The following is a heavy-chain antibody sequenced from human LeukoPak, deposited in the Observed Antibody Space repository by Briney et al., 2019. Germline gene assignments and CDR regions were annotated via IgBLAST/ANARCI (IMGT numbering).Heavy chain of an antibody. CDR3: ARDRGIFSYCSGGSCYSGY. Sequence: GASVKVSCKASGYTFTSYGISWVRQAPGQGLEWMGWISAYNGNTNYAQKLQGRVTMTTDTSTSTACMELRSLRSDDTAVYYCARDRGIFSYCSGGSCYSGYWGQGTLVTVSS. CDR2: ISAYNGNT. CDR1: GYTFTSYG. D-gene: IGHD2-15*01. J-gene: IGHJ4*02. V-gene: IGHV1-18*01.